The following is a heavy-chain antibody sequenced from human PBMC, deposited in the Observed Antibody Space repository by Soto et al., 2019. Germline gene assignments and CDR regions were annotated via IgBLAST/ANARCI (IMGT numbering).Heavy chain of an antibody. D-gene: IGHD2-8*01. CDR2: IYSGGTA. Sequence: PGGSLRLSCAASEFTGATDYMGWVRQAPGKGLDWVSVIYSGGTANYGDSVKGRFTISRDRSKNTLYLQMNSLRVEDTAVYYCATMVTRAFDIWGPGTMVTVSS. V-gene: IGHV3-53*01. J-gene: IGHJ3*02. CDR1: EFTGATDY. CDR3: ATMVTRAFDI.